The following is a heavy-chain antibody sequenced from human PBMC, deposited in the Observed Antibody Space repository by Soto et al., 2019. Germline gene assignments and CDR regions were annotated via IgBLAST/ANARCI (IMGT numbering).Heavy chain of an antibody. CDR3: ARAPVYCSSTSCYPLNWFDP. CDR2: MNPNSGNT. J-gene: IGHJ5*02. Sequence: ASVKVSCKASGYTFTSYDINWVRQATGQGLEWMGWMNPNSGNTGYAQKFQGRVTMTRNTSISTAYMELSSLRSEDTAVYYCARAPVYCSSTSCYPLNWFDPWGQGTLVTVSS. D-gene: IGHD2-2*01. CDR1: GYTFTSYD. V-gene: IGHV1-8*01.